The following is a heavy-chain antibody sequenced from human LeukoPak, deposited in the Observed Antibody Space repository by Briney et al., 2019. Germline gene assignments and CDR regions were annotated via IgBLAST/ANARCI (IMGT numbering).Heavy chain of an antibody. CDR3: ARAYGSGSYYSY. CDR1: GYTFTGYY. CDR2: INPNSGGT. D-gene: IGHD3-10*01. V-gene: IGHV1-2*02. J-gene: IGHJ4*02. Sequence: GASVKVSCKASGYTFTGYYMHWVRQAPGQGLEWMGWINPNSGGTNYAQKFQGRVTMTRDTSISTAYMELSSLRSEDTAVYYCARAYGSGSYYSYWGQGTLVTVSS.